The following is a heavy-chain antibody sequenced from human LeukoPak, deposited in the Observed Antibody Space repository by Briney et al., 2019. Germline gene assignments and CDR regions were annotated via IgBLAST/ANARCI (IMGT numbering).Heavy chain of an antibody. D-gene: IGHD5-18*01. V-gene: IGHV3-23*01. CDR2: ISGSTGST. CDR3: AKDDGGYSHGYVFDY. J-gene: IGHJ4*02. Sequence: GSLRLSCAASGFTFSNYAMGWVRQAPGKGLEWVSVISGSTGSTYYADSVKGRFTISRDNSESTLYLQMNSLRAEDTAIYYCAKDDGGYSHGYVFDYWGQGALVTVSS. CDR1: GFTFSNYA.